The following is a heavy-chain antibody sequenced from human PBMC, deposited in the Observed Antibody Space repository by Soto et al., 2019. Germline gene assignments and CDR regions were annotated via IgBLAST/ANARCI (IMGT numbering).Heavy chain of an antibody. CDR3: ARGSPFTIFGVVGHYYYMDV. V-gene: IGHV1-18*01. CDR1: GYTFTSYG. J-gene: IGHJ6*03. Sequence: EASVKVSCKASGYTFTSYGISWVRQAPGQGLEWMGWISAYNGNTNYAQKLQGRVTMTTDTSTSTAYMELRSLRSDDTAVYYCARGSPFTIFGVVGHYYYMDVWGKGTTVTVSS. D-gene: IGHD3-3*01. CDR2: ISAYNGNT.